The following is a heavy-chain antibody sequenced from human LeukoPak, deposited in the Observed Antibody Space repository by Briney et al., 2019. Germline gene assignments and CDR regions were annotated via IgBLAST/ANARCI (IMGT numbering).Heavy chain of an antibody. J-gene: IGHJ3*02. CDR2: IYDSGST. CDR1: GASIRSGDYY. CDR3: ARDCSGGSCYGAFDI. Sequence: SQTLSLTCTVSGASIRSGDYYWSWIRQPPGKGLEWIGDIYDSGSTYYNPSLKSRITISVDTSENRFSLKLSSVTATDTAVYYCARDCSGGSCYGAFDIWGQGTMVTVSS. V-gene: IGHV4-30-4*01. D-gene: IGHD2-15*01.